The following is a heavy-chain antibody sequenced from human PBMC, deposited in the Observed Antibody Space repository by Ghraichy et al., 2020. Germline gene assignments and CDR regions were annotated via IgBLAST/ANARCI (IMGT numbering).Heavy chain of an antibody. CDR1: GFTFSSYA. CDR2: ISGSGGST. Sequence: GGSLRLSCAASGFTFSSYAMSWVRQAPGKGLEWVSAISGSGGSTYYADSVKGRFTISRDNSKNTLYLQMNSLRAEDTAVYYCAKPIAPWLTVESYYYYGMDVWGQGTTVTVSS. J-gene: IGHJ6*02. V-gene: IGHV3-23*01. CDR3: AKPIAPWLTVESYYYYGMDV. D-gene: IGHD4-11*01.